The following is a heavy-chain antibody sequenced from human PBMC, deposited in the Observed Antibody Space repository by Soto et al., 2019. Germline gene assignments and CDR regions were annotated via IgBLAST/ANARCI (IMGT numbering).Heavy chain of an antibody. CDR1: GYSFADSW. CDR2: IYPGYSDI. J-gene: IGHJ4*02. Sequence: GESLKISCQGSGYSFADSWIGWVRQVPGRGLEWVGIIYPGYSDIRYRPSFQGRVTISADKSVNTAYLQWSSLRASDTAIYYCARAGIAARARSFDYWGQGTLVTVSS. CDR3: ARAGIAARARSFDY. D-gene: IGHD6-6*01. V-gene: IGHV5-51*01.